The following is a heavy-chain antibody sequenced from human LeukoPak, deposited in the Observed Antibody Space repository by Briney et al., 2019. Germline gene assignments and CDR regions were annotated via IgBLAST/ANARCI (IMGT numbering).Heavy chain of an antibody. CDR2: IYYSGST. D-gene: IGHD3-9*01. V-gene: IGHV4-59*12. J-gene: IGHJ4*02. CDR1: GGSISSYY. Sequence: PSETLSLTCTVSGGSISSYYWSWIRQPPGKGLEWIGYIYYSGSTNYNPSLKSRVTISVDTSKNQFSLELSSVTAADRAMYYCARGSGLRYFDDYWGQGTLVTVSS. CDR3: ARGSGLRYFDDY.